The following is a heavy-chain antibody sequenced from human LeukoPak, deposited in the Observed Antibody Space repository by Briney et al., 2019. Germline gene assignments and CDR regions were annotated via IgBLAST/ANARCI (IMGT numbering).Heavy chain of an antibody. D-gene: IGHD4-17*01. Sequence: SETLSLTCTVSGGSISSSSYYWGWIRQPPGKGLEWIGSIYYSGSTYYNPSLKSRVTISVDTSKNQFSLKLSSVTAADTAVYCCARPYGAAGLDWGQGTLVTVSS. V-gene: IGHV4-39*01. CDR2: IYYSGST. CDR1: GGSISSSSYY. CDR3: ARPYGAAGLD. J-gene: IGHJ4*02.